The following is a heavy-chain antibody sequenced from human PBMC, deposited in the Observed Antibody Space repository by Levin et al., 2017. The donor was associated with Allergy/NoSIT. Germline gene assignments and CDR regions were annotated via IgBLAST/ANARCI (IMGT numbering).Heavy chain of an antibody. Sequence: SLKISCAASGFTFDDYAMHWVRQAPGKGLEWVSGISWNSGSIGYADSVKGRFTISRDNAKNSLYLQMNSLRAEDTALYYCAKDIGLGYCSSTSCYYYGMDAWGQGTTVTVSS. D-gene: IGHD2-2*01. J-gene: IGHJ6*02. CDR1: GFTFDDYA. CDR2: ISWNSGSI. CDR3: AKDIGLGYCSSTSCYYYGMDA. V-gene: IGHV3-9*01.